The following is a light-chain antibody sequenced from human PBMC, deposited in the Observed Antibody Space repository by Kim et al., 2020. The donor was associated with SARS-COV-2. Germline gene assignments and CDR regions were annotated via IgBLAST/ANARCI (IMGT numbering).Light chain of an antibody. CDR3: AAWDDSLNGWV. CDR2: SKN. V-gene: IGLV1-44*01. J-gene: IGLJ3*02. CDR1: SSNIGSNT. Sequence: GQRFTIACSGSSSNIGSNTVNWYQQLPGTAPKLLIYSKNQRPSGVPDRFSGSKSGTSGSLAISGLQSEDEADYYCAAWDDSLNGWVFGGGTQLTVL.